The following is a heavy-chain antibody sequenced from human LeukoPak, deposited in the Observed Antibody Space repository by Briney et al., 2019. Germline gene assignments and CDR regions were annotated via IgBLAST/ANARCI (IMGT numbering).Heavy chain of an antibody. D-gene: IGHD3-16*01. J-gene: IGHJ6*03. Sequence: ASVKVSCKASGGTFNRYAISWVRQAPGQGLEWMGGIVPIFGLANYAQKFQGRVTITADESTSTAYMELTSLRSEDTAVYYCARDKGPGHRGGRYYYYMDVWGRGTTVTVSS. CDR2: IVPIFGLA. CDR1: GGTFNRYA. V-gene: IGHV1-69*13. CDR3: ARDKGPGHRGGRYYYYMDV.